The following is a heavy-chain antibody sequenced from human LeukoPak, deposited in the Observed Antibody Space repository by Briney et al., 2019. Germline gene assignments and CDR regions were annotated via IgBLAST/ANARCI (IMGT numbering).Heavy chain of an antibody. CDR3: TTDSSPDF. CDR1: GFTFSIYA. Sequence: GGSLRLSCAASGFTFSIYAMHWVRQAPGKGLEWVAGIPYDGSSKYYADSVRGRFTISRDNSKNTLYLQMNSLRVQDTAVYYCTTDSSPDFWGQGTLVAVSS. J-gene: IGHJ4*02. V-gene: IGHV3-30-3*01. CDR2: IPYDGSSK.